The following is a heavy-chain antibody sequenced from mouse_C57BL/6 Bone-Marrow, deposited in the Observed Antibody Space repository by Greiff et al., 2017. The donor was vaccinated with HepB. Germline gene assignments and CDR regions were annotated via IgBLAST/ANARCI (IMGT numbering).Heavy chain of an antibody. CDR3: ARRSITTVVATGPFDY. J-gene: IGHJ2*01. D-gene: IGHD1-1*01. V-gene: IGHV14-2*01. Sequence: EVQVVESGAELVKPGASVKLSCTASGFNIKDYYMHWVKQRTEQGLEWIGRIDPEDGETKYAPKFQGKATITADTSSNTAYLQLSSLTSEDTAVYYCARRSITTVVATGPFDYWGQGTTLTVSS. CDR2: IDPEDGET. CDR1: GFNIKDYY.